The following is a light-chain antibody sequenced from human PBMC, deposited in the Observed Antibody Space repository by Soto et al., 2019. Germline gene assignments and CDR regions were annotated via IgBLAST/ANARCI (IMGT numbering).Light chain of an antibody. CDR1: QSVSTN. CDR3: QQRTDRPPWT. J-gene: IGKJ1*01. V-gene: IGKV3-15*01. Sequence: VMTQSPAILSVSPGERATLSCRASQSVSTNVAWYQQIPGQTPRLLIYGASTRATGIPVRFSGSGSGTEFTLTISSLQSEDFAVYYCQQRTDRPPWTFGQGTKVESK. CDR2: GAS.